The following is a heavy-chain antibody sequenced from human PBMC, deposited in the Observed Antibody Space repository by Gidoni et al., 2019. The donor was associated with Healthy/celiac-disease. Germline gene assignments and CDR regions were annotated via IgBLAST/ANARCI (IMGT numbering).Heavy chain of an antibody. CDR2: ISSSSSYI. V-gene: IGHV3-21*01. D-gene: IGHD1-26*01. J-gene: IGHJ4*02. Sequence: EVQLVESGGGLVKPGGSLRLSCAASGLTFSSYSMNWVRQAPGKGLEWVSSISSSSSYIYYADSVKGRFTISRDNAKNSLYLQMNSLRAEDTAVYYCARDALIVGATIGYWGQGTLVTVSS. CDR3: ARDALIVGATIGY. CDR1: GLTFSSYS.